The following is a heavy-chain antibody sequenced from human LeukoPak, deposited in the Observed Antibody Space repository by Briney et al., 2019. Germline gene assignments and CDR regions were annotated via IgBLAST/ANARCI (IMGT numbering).Heavy chain of an antibody. CDR2: ISYDGSNK. Sequence: GGSLRLSCAASGFTFSSYAMNWVRQAPGKGLEWVAVISYDGSNKYYADSVKGRFTISRDNSKNTLYLQMNSLRAEDTAVYYCARGDDSSGYDPQAFDYWGQGTLVTVSS. J-gene: IGHJ4*02. CDR1: GFTFSSYA. V-gene: IGHV3-30*01. D-gene: IGHD3-22*01. CDR3: ARGDDSSGYDPQAFDY.